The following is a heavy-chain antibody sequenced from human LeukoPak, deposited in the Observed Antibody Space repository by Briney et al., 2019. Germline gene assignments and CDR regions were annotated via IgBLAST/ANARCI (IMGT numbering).Heavy chain of an antibody. D-gene: IGHD3-10*01. CDR3: ARDIGVSQFDY. V-gene: IGHV1-18*01. CDR2: ISGYNGQT. J-gene: IGHJ4*02. Sequence: ASVKVSCKASGYTFSNHGISWVRQAPGQGLEWMGWISGYNGQTEYAQKFQGRVTLTTDTSTSTAYMEVRSLTSDDTAVYYCARDIGVSQFDYWGQGTPVTVSS. CDR1: GYTFSNHG.